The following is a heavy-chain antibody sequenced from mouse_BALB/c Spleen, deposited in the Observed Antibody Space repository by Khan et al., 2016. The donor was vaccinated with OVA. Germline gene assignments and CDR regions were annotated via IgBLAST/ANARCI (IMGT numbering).Heavy chain of an antibody. D-gene: IGHD1-3*01. CDR1: GFSLTSYG. CDR2: IWAGGST. J-gene: IGHJ2*01. V-gene: IGHV2-9*02. CDR3: ARLEDI. Sequence: QVQLKQSGPGLVAPSQSLSITCTVSGFSLTSYGVHWVRQPPGKGLEWLGVIWAGGSTNYNSALMSRLSISKDNSKSQVFLKRNMLQTDDTAMYCCARLEDIWGQGTTLTVSS.